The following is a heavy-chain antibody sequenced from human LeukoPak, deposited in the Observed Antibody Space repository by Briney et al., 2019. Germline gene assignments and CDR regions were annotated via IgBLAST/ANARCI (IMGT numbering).Heavy chain of an antibody. D-gene: IGHD6-13*01. Sequence: GGSLRLSCAASGFTFSSYWMSWVRQAPGKGLEWVANIKQDGSEKYYVDSVKGRFTISRDNAKNSLYLQMNSPRAEDTAVYYCAGERSIRSYSSSWSSYYYFDYWGQGTLVTVSS. V-gene: IGHV3-7*01. CDR1: GFTFSSYW. J-gene: IGHJ4*02. CDR3: AGERSIRSYSSSWSSYYYFDY. CDR2: IKQDGSEK.